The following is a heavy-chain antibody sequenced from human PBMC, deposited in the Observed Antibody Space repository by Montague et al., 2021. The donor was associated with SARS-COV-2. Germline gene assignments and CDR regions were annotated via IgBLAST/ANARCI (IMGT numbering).Heavy chain of an antibody. CDR1: GDRVFSNSAT. CDR3: VRGIEAAGSYDY. D-gene: IGHD6-13*01. J-gene: IGHJ4*02. Sequence: CAISGDRVFSNSATWNWIRQSPSRGLEWLGRTYYRSMWKSDYARXVKSRIAINPDTSKNQFSLQLSSVTPEDTALYYCVRGIEAAGSYDYWGQGTLVTVSS. V-gene: IGHV6-1*01. CDR2: TYYRSMWKS.